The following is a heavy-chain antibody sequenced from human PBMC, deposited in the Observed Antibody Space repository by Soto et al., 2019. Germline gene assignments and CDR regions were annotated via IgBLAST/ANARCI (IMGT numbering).Heavy chain of an antibody. CDR3: ARDRTTWQWLGMDAFDI. CDR1: GFTFSDYY. J-gene: IGHJ3*02. CDR2: ISSSGSTI. Sequence: QVQLVESGGGLVKPGGSLRLSCAASGFTFSDYYMSWIRQAPGKRLEWVAYISSSGSTIYYADSVKGRFTISRDNAKNSLYLQMNSLRAEDTAVYYCARDRTTWQWLGMDAFDIWGQGTMVTVSS. D-gene: IGHD6-19*01. V-gene: IGHV3-11*01.